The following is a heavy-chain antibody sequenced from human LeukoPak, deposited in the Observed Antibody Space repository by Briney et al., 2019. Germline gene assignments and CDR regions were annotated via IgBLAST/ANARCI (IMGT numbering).Heavy chain of an antibody. CDR3: TSPSGSYTY. D-gene: IGHD3-10*01. Sequence: GRSLRLSCAASGFTFSGSAMHWVRQPSGKGLEWVGRIRSKANNYATAYTASVKGRFTISRDDSKNTAYLQMDSLKTEDTAVYYCTSPSGSYTYWGQGTLVTVSS. V-gene: IGHV3-73*01. J-gene: IGHJ4*02. CDR2: IRSKANNYAT. CDR1: GFTFSGSA.